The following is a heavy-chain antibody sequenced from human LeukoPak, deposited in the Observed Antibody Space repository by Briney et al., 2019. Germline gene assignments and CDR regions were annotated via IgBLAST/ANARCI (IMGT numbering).Heavy chain of an antibody. V-gene: IGHV1-2*02. CDR1: GYTFTGYY. D-gene: IGHD6-19*01. CDR2: INPNSGGT. Sequence: ASVKVSCKASGYTFTGYYMHWVRQAPGQGLEWMGWINPNSGGTNYAQKFQGRVTMTRDTSISTAYMELSRLRSDDTAVYYCAGDFRRSAVAGTGVDYWGQGTLVTVSS. CDR3: AGDFRRSAVAGTGVDY. J-gene: IGHJ4*02.